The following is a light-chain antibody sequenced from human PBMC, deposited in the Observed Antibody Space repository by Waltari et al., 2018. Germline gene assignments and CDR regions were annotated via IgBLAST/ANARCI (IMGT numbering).Light chain of an antibody. J-gene: IGLJ3*02. CDR3: CSYAGSATFAV. CDR2: EGN. Sequence: QSALTQPASVSGSPGQSITISCTGPSSDAGNYDLISWYQQHPNKAPKLIIYEGNKRPSGVSNRFSGSTSGNTASLTISGLQAEDEADYFCCSYAGSATFAVFGGGTKLTVL. V-gene: IGLV2-23*03. CDR1: SSDAGNYDL.